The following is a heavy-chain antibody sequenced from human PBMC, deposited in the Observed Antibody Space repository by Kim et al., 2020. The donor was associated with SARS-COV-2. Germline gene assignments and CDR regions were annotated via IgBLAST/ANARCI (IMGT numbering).Heavy chain of an antibody. Sequence: GGSLRLSCAASGFTFSSYAMSWVRQAPGKGLEWVSAISGSGGSTYYADSVKGRFTISRDNSKNTLYLQMNSLRAEDTAVHYCAKDLHYDILTGYYAGWGAFDYWGQGTLVTVSS. CDR2: ISGSGGST. D-gene: IGHD3-9*01. CDR3: AKDLHYDILTGYYAGWGAFDY. V-gene: IGHV3-23*01. CDR1: GFTFSSYA. J-gene: IGHJ4*02.